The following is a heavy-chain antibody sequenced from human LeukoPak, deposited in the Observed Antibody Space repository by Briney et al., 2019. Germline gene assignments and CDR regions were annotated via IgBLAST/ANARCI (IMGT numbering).Heavy chain of an antibody. CDR3: ATDQKYSGYDGLGY. D-gene: IGHD5-12*01. Sequence: GGSLRLSCAASGFIFSKYAMHWVRQAPGKGLQWLTFIHSNGNTKYYGDSVRGRFSVSRDNSKNTVYLQMNSLRAEDTAVYYCATDQKYSGYDGLGYWGQGTLVTVSS. CDR1: GFIFSKYA. V-gene: IGHV3-30*02. J-gene: IGHJ4*02. CDR2: IHSNGNTK.